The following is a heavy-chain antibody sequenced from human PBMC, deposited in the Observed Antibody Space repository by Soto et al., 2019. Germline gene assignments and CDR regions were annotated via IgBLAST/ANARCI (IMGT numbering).Heavy chain of an antibody. J-gene: IGHJ4*02. CDR1: GASISAYA. V-gene: IGHV4-4*07. Sequence: ETLSLTCTVSGASISAYAWSWIRQPAGKGLEWIGRLYSSGNTNYNPSFKSRLTMSADTSKNQFSLKLSSVTAADTAVYYCARGPYSSGWYVVDYWGQGTLVTVSS. CDR2: LYSSGNT. D-gene: IGHD6-19*01. CDR3: ARGPYSSGWYVVDY.